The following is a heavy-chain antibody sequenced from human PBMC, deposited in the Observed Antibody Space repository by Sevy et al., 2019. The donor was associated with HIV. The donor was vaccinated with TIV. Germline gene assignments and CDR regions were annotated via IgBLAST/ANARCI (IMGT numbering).Heavy chain of an antibody. J-gene: IGHJ6*02. CDR1: GFTFRNFW. V-gene: IGHV3-7*01. D-gene: IGHD3-10*01. Sequence: GGSLRLSCAVSGFTFRNFWMSWDRQAPGKGLEWVANIRQDGSAKYYVTSVRGRFTTSRDNAKNSLFLQLNSLRADDTAIYYCAKSYFGSGTSYGMDLWGRGTTVTVSS. CDR2: IRQDGSAK. CDR3: AKSYFGSGTSYGMDL.